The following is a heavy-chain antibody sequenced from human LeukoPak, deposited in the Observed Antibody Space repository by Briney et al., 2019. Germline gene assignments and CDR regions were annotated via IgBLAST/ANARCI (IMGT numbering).Heavy chain of an antibody. CDR2: IYSGGSI. CDR3: ARAQFSSSLAAFDI. Sequence: GGSLRLSCAASGFTVSSIYMTWVRQAPGKGLEWVSAIYSGGSIYYADSVQGRFTISRDTSENTLSLHMNSLRAEDTAVYYCARAQFSSSLAAFDIWGQGTMVTVSS. D-gene: IGHD6-13*01. CDR1: GFTVSSIY. J-gene: IGHJ3*02. V-gene: IGHV3-53*01.